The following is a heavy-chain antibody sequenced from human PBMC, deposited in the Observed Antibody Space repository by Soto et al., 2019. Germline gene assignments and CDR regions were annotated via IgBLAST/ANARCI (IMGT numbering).Heavy chain of an antibody. J-gene: IGHJ6*02. Sequence: SETLSLTCAVYGGSFSGYYWSWIRQPPGKGLEWIGEINHSGSTNYNPSLKSRVTISVDTSKNQFSLKLSSVTAADTAVYYCARDYGLQGNYYYGMDVWGQGTTVTVSS. D-gene: IGHD4-4*01. CDR1: GGSFSGYY. V-gene: IGHV4-34*01. CDR2: INHSGST. CDR3: ARDYGLQGNYYYGMDV.